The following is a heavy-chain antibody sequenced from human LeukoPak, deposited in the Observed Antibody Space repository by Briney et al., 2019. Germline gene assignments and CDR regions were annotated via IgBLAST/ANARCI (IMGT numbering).Heavy chain of an antibody. J-gene: IGHJ6*03. V-gene: IGHV3-48*01. CDR2: ISSSSSTI. D-gene: IGHD6-6*01. CDR3: AKDLNEYSSSSWGGYYYYMDV. Sequence: GGSLRLSCAASGFPFSSYAMNWVRQAPGKGLEWVSYISSSSSTIYYADSVKGRFTISRDNAKNSLYLQMNSLRAEDTAVYYCAKDLNEYSSSSWGGYYYYMDVWGKGTTVTVSS. CDR1: GFPFSSYA.